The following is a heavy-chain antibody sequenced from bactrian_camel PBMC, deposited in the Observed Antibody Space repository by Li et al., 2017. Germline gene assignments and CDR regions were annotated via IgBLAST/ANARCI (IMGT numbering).Heavy chain of an antibody. J-gene: IGHJ4*01. CDR2: IATGSGNT. CDR3: ASFYRGYGGRCLLDDFAY. Sequence: QLVESGGGSVQAGGSLRLSCAASGNTYTSSCMAWFRQAPGKERERAARIATGSGNTYYADSVKGRFTISQDNAKNTVYLQMNSLKPEDTALYYCASFYRGYGGRCLLDDFAYWGQGTQVTVS. CDR1: GNTYTSSC. D-gene: IGHD2*01. V-gene: IGHV3S25*01.